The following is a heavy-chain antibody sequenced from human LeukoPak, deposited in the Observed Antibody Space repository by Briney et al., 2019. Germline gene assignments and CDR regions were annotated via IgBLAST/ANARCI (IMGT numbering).Heavy chain of an antibody. CDR3: AKESPFLEGFFDY. CDR1: GFTFSSYG. J-gene: IGHJ4*02. CDR2: IRYDGSNK. V-gene: IGHV3-30*02. D-gene: IGHD3-3*02. Sequence: GGSLRLSCAASGFTFSSYGMHWVRQAPGKGLEWVAFIRYDGSNKYYADSVKGRFTISRDNSKNTLYLQMNSLRAEDTAVYYCAKESPFLEGFFDYWGQGTLVTVSP.